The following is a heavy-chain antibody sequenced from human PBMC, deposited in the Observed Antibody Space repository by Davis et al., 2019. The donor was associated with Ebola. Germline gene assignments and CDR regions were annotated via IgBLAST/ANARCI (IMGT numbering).Heavy chain of an antibody. Sequence: MPSETLSLTCAVSGGSISSGGYSWSWIRQPPGKGLEWIGYIYHSGSTYYNPSLKSRVTISVDTSKNHFSLQLASVTAADTAVYYCAGGYSSSFPDYWGQGTLVTVSS. CDR2: IYHSGST. V-gene: IGHV4-30-2*01. J-gene: IGHJ4*02. CDR1: GGSISSGGYS. D-gene: IGHD6-13*01. CDR3: AGGYSSSFPDY.